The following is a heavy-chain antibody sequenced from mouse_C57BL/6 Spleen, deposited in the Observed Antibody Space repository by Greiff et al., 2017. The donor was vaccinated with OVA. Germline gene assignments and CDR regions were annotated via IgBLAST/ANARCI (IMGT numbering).Heavy chain of an antibody. Sequence: EVKLVESGGGLVQPGGSMKLSCVASGFTFSNYWMNWVRQSPEKGLEWVAQIRLKSDNYATHYAESVKGRFTISRDDSKSGVYLQMNNLRAEDTGIYYCTGYGNYEQGFDYWGQGTTLTVSS. CDR2: IRLKSDNYAT. D-gene: IGHD2-1*01. V-gene: IGHV6-3*01. CDR1: GFTFSNYW. CDR3: TGYGNYEQGFDY. J-gene: IGHJ2*01.